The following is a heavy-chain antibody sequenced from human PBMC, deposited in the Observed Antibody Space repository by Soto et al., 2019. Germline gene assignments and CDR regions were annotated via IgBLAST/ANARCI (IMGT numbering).Heavy chain of an antibody. D-gene: IGHD3-22*01. CDR2: IYYSGST. V-gene: IGHV4-39*07. J-gene: IGHJ4*02. CDR3: ARMNYYDTSGYPFDY. CDR1: GGSISSSSYS. Sequence: SETLSLTCTVSGGSISSSSYSWGWIRQPPGKGLEWIGTIYYSGSTYYNPSLKSRVTISVDTSKNQFSLKLSSVTAADTAVYYCARMNYYDTSGYPFDYWGQGMMVTVSS.